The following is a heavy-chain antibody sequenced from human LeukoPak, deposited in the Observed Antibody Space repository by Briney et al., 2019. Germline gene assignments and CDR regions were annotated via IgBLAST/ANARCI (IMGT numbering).Heavy chain of an antibody. CDR3: ARVAGSIDY. D-gene: IGHD6-19*01. Sequence: ASVTVSCKASGYTFTTYDINWVRQATGQGLEWMGWMNPNSGYTGYAQKFQGRVTITRDTSINTAYMELSSLRSEDTAVYYCARVAGSIDYWGQGTLVTVSS. CDR1: GYTFTTYD. V-gene: IGHV1-8*03. CDR2: MNPNSGYT. J-gene: IGHJ4*02.